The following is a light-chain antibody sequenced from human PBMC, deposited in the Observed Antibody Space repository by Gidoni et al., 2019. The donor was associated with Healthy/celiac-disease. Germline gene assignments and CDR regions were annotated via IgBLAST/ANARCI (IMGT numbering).Light chain of an antibody. J-gene: IGKJ3*01. V-gene: IGKV1-5*03. CDR3: QQYNGYSFT. CDR2: KAS. Sequence: DFQMTHSPSTLSASVGDRVTITCRASQSISSWLAWYQQKPGKAPKLLIYKASSLESGVPSRFSGSGSGTEFTLTISSLQPDDFATYYCQQYNGYSFTFGPGTKVDI. CDR1: QSISSW.